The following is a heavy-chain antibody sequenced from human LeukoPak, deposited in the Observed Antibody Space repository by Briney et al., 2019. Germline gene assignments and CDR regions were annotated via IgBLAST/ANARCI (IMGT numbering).Heavy chain of an antibody. D-gene: IGHD3-10*01. CDR1: GGSISSYY. Sequence: SETLSLTCTVSGGSISSYYWSWIRQPPGKGLEWIGYIYYSGSTNYNPSLKSRVTISVDTSKNQFSLKLSSVTAADTAVYYCARFTAITMVRGRYNWFDPWGQGTLVTVSS. CDR2: IYYSGST. CDR3: ARFTAITMVRGRYNWFDP. J-gene: IGHJ5*02. V-gene: IGHV4-59*01.